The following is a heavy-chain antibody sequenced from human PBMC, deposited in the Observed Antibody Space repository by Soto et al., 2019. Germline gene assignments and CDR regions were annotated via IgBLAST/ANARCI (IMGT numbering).Heavy chain of an antibody. CDR1: GGSISSGVYY. J-gene: IGHJ5*02. Sequence: SENLSITCTVSGGSISSGVYYWSWIRQHPGKGVEWIGYIYDSGSTYYNPSLKSRVTISVDTSKNQFSLKLSSVTAADTAVYYCASAYRDWFDLSGQGTLDTVYS. CDR3: ASAYRDWFDL. V-gene: IGHV4-31*03. CDR2: IYDSGST. D-gene: IGHD3-16*01.